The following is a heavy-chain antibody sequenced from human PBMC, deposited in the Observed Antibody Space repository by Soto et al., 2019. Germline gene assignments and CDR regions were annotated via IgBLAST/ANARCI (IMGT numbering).Heavy chain of an antibody. CDR2: IVVGSGNT. V-gene: IGHV1-58*01. CDR3: AADSGFWKLRLYSGMYV. D-gene: IGHD3-3*01. J-gene: IGHJ6*02. Sequence: ASVKVSCKASGFTFTSSAVQWVRQARGQRLEWIGWIVVGSGNTNYAQKFQERVTITRDMSTSTAYMELSSLRSEDTAVYYCAADSGFWKLRLYSGMYVWAQVNTLTISS. CDR1: GFTFTSSA.